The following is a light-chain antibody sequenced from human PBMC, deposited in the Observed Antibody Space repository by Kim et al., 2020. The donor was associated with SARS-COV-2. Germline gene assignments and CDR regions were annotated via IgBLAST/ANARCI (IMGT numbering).Light chain of an antibody. Sequence: SYGLTQPPSVSVSPGQTASITCSGDKLGDKYACWYQQKPGQSPVLVIYQDSKRPSGIPERFSGSNSGNTATLTISGTQAMDEADYYCQAWDSSLVVFGGGTQLTVL. V-gene: IGLV3-1*01. J-gene: IGLJ2*01. CDR3: QAWDSSLVV. CDR1: KLGDKY. CDR2: QDS.